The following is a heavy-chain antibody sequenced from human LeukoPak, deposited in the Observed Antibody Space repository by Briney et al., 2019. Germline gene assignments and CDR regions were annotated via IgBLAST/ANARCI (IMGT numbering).Heavy chain of an antibody. Sequence: GGSLRLSCAASGFTFSSYGMSWVRQAPGKGLEWVSGINTSGGTTYYADFVKGRFTISRDNAKNSLYLQMNSLRAEDTAVYYCSRDRNDCGDYVVDLWGQGTLVIVSS. J-gene: IGHJ5*02. CDR1: GFTFSSYG. V-gene: IGHV3-23*01. CDR3: SRDRNDCGDYVVDL. D-gene: IGHD4-17*01. CDR2: INTSGGTT.